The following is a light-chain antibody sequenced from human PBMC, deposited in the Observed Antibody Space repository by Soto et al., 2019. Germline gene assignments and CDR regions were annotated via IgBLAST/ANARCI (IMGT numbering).Light chain of an antibody. CDR2: GAS. CDR3: QQYDNWPYT. V-gene: IGKV3-15*01. J-gene: IGKJ2*01. CDR1: QTVSSN. Sequence: EIVMTQSPATLSVSPGDRATLSCRAGQTVSSNLAWYQQKPGQAPRLLIYGASTRATGVPARFSGSGSGTEFTLTITSLQSEDFAVYYWQQYDNWPYTFGQGTKLEIK.